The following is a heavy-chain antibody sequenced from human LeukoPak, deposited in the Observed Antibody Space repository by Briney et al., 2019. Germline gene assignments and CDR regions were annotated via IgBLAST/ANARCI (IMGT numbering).Heavy chain of an antibody. Sequence: KPSETLSLTCAVYGGSFSGYYWSWIRQPPGKGLEWIGEINHSGSTNYNPSLKSRVTISVDTSKNQFSLKLSSVTAADTAVYYCARRNTLRRSADYYYYMDVWGKGTTVTVSS. J-gene: IGHJ6*03. D-gene: IGHD5/OR15-5a*01. V-gene: IGHV4-34*01. CDR3: ARRNTLRRSADYYYYMDV. CDR2: INHSGST. CDR1: GGSFSGYY.